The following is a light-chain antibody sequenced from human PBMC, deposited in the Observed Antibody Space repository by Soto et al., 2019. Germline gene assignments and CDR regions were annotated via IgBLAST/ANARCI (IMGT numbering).Light chain of an antibody. J-gene: IGKJ5*01. CDR2: ATS. CDR1: RTIDNY. CDR3: QQSYITTIN. V-gene: IGKV1-39*01. Sequence: LITESAATPSSSLVDRATITCRASRTIDNYLNWYQQKPGRAPELLVYATSSLQSGVPSRFTGGGSGTHFTLTISGLQPEDFATYFCQQSYITTINFADGGLLEIK.